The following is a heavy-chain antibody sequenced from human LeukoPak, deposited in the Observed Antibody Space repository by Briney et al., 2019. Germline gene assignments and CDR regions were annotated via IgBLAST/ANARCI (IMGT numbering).Heavy chain of an antibody. V-gene: IGHV4-39*07. CDR1: GGSISGSSYY. Sequence: SETLSLTCTVSGGSISGSSYYWGWIRQPPGKELEWIGSIYTSGNTNYNPSLKSRVTMSVDTSKNQLSLKLSSVTAADTAVYYCARDRSRYSGYDYWDYWGQGTLVTVSS. CDR2: IYTSGNT. J-gene: IGHJ4*02. D-gene: IGHD5-12*01. CDR3: ARDRSRYSGYDYWDY.